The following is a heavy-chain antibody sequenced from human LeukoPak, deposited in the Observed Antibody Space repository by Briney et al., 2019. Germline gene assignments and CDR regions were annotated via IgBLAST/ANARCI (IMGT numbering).Heavy chain of an antibody. Sequence: GGSLRLSCAASGFTFSSYEMNWVRQAPGKGLEWVSYISSSGSTIYYADSVKGRFTISRDNAKKSLYLQMNGLRAEDTAVYYCARGKITMIVGPFDYWGQGTLVTVSS. D-gene: IGHD3-22*01. CDR3: ARGKITMIVGPFDY. CDR2: ISSSGSTI. J-gene: IGHJ4*02. V-gene: IGHV3-48*03. CDR1: GFTFSSYE.